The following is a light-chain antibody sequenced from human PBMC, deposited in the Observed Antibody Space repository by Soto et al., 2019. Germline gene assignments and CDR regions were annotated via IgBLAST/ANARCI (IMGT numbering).Light chain of an antibody. CDR2: DAS. CDR3: QPRANWPLT. CDR1: QSVSSY. Sequence: EIVLTQSPATQSLSPGERATLSCRASQSVSSYLAWYQQRPGQAPRLLIYDASNRATGVPARFSGSGSGTDFTLTISSLEPEDFAVYYCQPRANWPLTFGGGTKLEIK. J-gene: IGKJ4*01. V-gene: IGKV3-11*01.